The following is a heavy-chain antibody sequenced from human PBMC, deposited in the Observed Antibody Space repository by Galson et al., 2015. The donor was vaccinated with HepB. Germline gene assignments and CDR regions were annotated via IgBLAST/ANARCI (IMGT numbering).Heavy chain of an antibody. D-gene: IGHD3-10*01. Sequence: SLRLSCAASGFTFSSYAMSWVRQAPGKGLEWVSAISGSGGSTYYADSVKGRFTISRDNSKNTLYLQMNSLRAEDTAVYYCAKDLASLEGSGPFFDYWGQGTLVTVSS. CDR2: ISGSGGST. V-gene: IGHV3-23*01. CDR1: GFTFSSYA. J-gene: IGHJ4*02. CDR3: AKDLASLEGSGPFFDY.